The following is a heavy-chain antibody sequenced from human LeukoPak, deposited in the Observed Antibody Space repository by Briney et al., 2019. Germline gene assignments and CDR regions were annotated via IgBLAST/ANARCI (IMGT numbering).Heavy chain of an antibody. V-gene: IGHV1-3*01. CDR3: ARARWTSTATTYYLDH. J-gene: IGHJ4*02. CDR2: IDAGNGKT. Sequence: GASVKVSCTTSGYTFTSYAIHWVRQAPGQRLEWMGWIDAGNGKTRYSQNFQGRVTITRDTSATTAYMDLSSLRSEDTAVYYCARARWTSTATTYYLDHWGQGTLVTVSS. D-gene: IGHD4-17*01. CDR1: GYTFTSYA.